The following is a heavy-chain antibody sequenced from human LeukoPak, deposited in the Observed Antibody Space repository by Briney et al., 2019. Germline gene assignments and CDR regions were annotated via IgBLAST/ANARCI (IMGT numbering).Heavy chain of an antibody. CDR2: INPNTGGT. D-gene: IGHD3-10*01. Sequence: ASVKVSCKASGYTFTDNYMHWVRQAPGQGLEWMGRINPNTGGTNYAQQFQGRVTMTWDTSISTAYMELSRLRSDDTAVYYCARLPGTGNYYYYMDVWGKGTTLTVSS. CDR1: GYTFTDNY. J-gene: IGHJ6*03. V-gene: IGHV1-2*06. CDR3: ARLPGTGNYYYYMDV.